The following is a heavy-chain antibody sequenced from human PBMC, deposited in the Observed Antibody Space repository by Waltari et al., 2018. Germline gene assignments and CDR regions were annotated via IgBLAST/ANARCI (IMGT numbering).Heavy chain of an antibody. CDR2: INAGKGNT. CDR1: GYTFTSYA. CDR3: ARTGEYSGYTY. D-gene: IGHD5-12*01. Sequence: QVQLVQSGAEVKKPGASVKVSCKASGYTFTSYAMHWVRQAPGQRLEWMGWINAGKGNTKYSQKFQGRVTITRDTSASTAYMELSSLRSEDTAVYYCARTGEYSGYTYWGQGTLVTVSS. V-gene: IGHV1-3*01. J-gene: IGHJ4*02.